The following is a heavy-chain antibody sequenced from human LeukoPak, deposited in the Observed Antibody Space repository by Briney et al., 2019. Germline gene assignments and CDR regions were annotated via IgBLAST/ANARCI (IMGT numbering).Heavy chain of an antibody. J-gene: IGHJ5*02. CDR2: TYTSGST. CDR3: AGQFDP. V-gene: IGHV4-61*02. Sequence: PSETLSLTCTVSGGSISSGSYYWSWIRQPAGKGLEWIGRTYTSGSTNYNPSLKSRVTISVDTSKNQFSLKLSSVTAADTAVYYCAGQFDPWGQGTLVTVSS. CDR1: GGSISSGSYY.